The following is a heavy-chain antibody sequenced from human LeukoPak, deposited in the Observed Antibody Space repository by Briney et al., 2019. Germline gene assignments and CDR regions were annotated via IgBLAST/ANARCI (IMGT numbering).Heavy chain of an antibody. V-gene: IGHV3-74*01. CDR1: GFTFSSYW. D-gene: IGHD3-3*01. Sequence: GGSLRLSCAASGFTFSSYWMHWVRQAPGKGLVWVSRINSDGSSTSYADSVKGRFTISRDNAKNTLYLQMNSLRAEDTAVYYCASTGGVRFYNWFDPWGQGTLVAVSS. CDR3: ASTGGVRFYNWFDP. J-gene: IGHJ5*02. CDR2: INSDGSST.